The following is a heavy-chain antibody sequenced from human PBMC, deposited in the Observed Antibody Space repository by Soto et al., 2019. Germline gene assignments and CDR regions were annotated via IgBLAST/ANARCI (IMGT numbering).Heavy chain of an antibody. CDR1: GFTVSSNY. CDR3: ARTYYDFWSGPNYYYYMDV. Sequence: GGSLRLSCAASGFTVSSNYMSWVRQAPGKGLEWVSVIYSGGSTYYADSVKGRFTISRDNSKNTLYLQMNSLRAEDTAVYYCARTYYDFWSGPNYYYYMDVWGKGTTVTVSS. CDR2: IYSGGST. J-gene: IGHJ6*03. D-gene: IGHD3-3*01. V-gene: IGHV3-66*01.